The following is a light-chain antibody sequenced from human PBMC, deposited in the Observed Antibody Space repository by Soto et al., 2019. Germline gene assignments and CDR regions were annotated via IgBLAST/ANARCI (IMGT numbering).Light chain of an antibody. V-gene: IGKV3-20*01. CDR1: QSVFNNH. CDR3: QQYGSSPTT. Sequence: EIVLTLSPGTLSLSPGERATLSCRASQSVFNNHIGWYQQKPGQAPRRLIFGASFRATGIPDRFSGSGSGTDFTLTISRLEPEDFAVYYCQQYGSSPTTFGQGTKV. CDR2: GAS. J-gene: IGKJ1*01.